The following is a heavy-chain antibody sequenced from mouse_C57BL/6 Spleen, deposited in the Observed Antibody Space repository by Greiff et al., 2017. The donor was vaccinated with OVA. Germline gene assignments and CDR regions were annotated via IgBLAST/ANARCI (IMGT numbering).Heavy chain of an antibody. Sequence: QSCKASGYTFTSYWMHWVKQRPGRGLEWIGRIDPNSGGTKYNEKFKSKATLTVDKPSSTAYMQLSSLTSEDSAVYYCARDYDYDVGYAMDYWGQGTSVTVSS. CDR3: ARDYDYDVGYAMDY. CDR1: GYTFTSYW. V-gene: IGHV1-72*01. CDR2: IDPNSGGT. D-gene: IGHD2-4*01. J-gene: IGHJ4*01.